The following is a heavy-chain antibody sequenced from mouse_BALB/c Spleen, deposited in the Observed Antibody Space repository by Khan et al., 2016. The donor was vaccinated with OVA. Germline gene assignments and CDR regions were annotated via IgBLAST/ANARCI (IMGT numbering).Heavy chain of an antibody. V-gene: IGHV5-6-5*01. CDR1: GFTFRNYA. D-gene: IGHD2-1*01. CDR3: TRGLGSTFDF. J-gene: IGHJ2*01. Sequence: EVELVESGGGLVKPGGSLKLSCAASGFTFRNYAMSWVRQTPEKRLEWVASISSDDSTYFPDSVKGRFTISRDNARNILFLQMSRLRSEDTAMYYCTRGLGSTFDFWGQGTTLTVSS. CDR2: ISSDDST.